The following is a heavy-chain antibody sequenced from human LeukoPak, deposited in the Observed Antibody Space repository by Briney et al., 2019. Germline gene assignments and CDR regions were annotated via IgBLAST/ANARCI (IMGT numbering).Heavy chain of an antibody. CDR2: INWNGGST. J-gene: IGHJ4*02. CDR3: ARGGTVTFPLDY. D-gene: IGHD4-17*01. V-gene: IGHV3-20*04. Sequence: GGSLRLSCAASGFSFDDYAMHWVRQAPGKGLEWVSGINWNGGSTGYADSVKGRFTISRDNAKNSLYLQMNSLRAEDTALYYCARGGTVTFPLDYWGQGTLVTVSS. CDR1: GFSFDDYA.